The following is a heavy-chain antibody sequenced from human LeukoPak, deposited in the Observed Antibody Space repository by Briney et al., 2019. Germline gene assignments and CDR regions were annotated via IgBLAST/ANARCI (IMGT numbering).Heavy chain of an antibody. V-gene: IGHV3-30*03. J-gene: IGHJ4*02. CDR3: SGGYSYGYGAFDS. D-gene: IGHD5-18*01. CDR1: GFTFSSYG. CDR2: ISYDGSNK. Sequence: GGSLRLSCAASGFTFSSYGMHWVRQAPGKGLEWVAVISYDGSNKYYAGSVKGRFTISRDNSKNTLYLQMNSLRAEDTAVYYCSGGYSYGYGAFDSWGQGALVTVSS.